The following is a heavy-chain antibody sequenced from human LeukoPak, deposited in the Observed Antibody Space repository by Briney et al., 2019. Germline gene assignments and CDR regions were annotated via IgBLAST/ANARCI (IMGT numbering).Heavy chain of an antibody. CDR3: ATDRVYRAWRLGELSFYYFDY. CDR1: GYTLTELS. D-gene: IGHD3-16*02. V-gene: IGHV1-24*01. J-gene: IGHJ4*02. CDR2: FDPEDGET. Sequence: ASVKVSCKVSGYTLTELSMHWVRQAPGKGLEWMGGFDPEDGETIYVQKFQGRVTMTEDTSTDTAYMELSSLRSEDTAVYYCATDRVYRAWRLGELSFYYFDYWGQGTLVTVSS.